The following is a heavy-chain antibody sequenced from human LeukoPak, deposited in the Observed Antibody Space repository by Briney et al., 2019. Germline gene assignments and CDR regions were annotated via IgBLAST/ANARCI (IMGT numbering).Heavy chain of an antibody. CDR1: GFTFSSYG. Sequence: GRSLRLSCAASGFTFSSYGMHWVHQAPGKGLEWVAVIWYDGSSKNYADSVKVRFTISRDNSKNTLYLQMDSLRGEDTAVYYCARGWLNYYYAMDVWGQGTTVTVSS. CDR3: ARGWLNYYYAMDV. D-gene: IGHD5-12*01. J-gene: IGHJ6*02. CDR2: IWYDGSSK. V-gene: IGHV3-33*01.